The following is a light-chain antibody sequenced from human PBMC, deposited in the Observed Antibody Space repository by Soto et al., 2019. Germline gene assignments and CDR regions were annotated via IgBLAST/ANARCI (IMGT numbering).Light chain of an antibody. Sequence: QSALTQPRSVSGSPGQSVTISCTGTSSDVGGSNFVSWYQQHPGKAPKLMICEVNKRPSGVPDRSSGSKSGNTASLTISGLQTEDEADYYCCSYAGSYSRVFGGGTKLTVL. V-gene: IGLV2-11*01. J-gene: IGLJ2*01. CDR2: EVN. CDR1: SSDVGGSNF. CDR3: CSYAGSYSRV.